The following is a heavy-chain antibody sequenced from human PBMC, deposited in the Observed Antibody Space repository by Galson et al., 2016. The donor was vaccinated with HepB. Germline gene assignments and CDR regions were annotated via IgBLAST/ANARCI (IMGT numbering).Heavy chain of an antibody. CDR1: GLSLSTSGVG. Sequence: PALVKPTQTLTLTCTFSGLSLSTSGVGVGWIRQPPGKALEWLALIYWHDDKRYSPSLKNRLSITKDTSKSQVVLTMTNMDPVDTATYYCAHLKGYCSDNSCYSDNWFDPWGQGTLVTVSS. CDR2: IYWHDDK. J-gene: IGHJ5*02. V-gene: IGHV2-5*01. CDR3: AHLKGYCSDNSCYSDNWFDP. D-gene: IGHD2-15*01.